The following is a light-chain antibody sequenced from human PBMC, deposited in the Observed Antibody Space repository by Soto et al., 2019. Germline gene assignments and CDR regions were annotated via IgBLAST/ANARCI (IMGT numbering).Light chain of an antibody. Sequence: DIPMTQSPSSLSASVGDRVIITCRASQGISNYLAWYQQKPGKVPKLLIYAASTLQSGFPSRFSGSGSGTDFTLTISSLQPEDVATYYCQKYNSAPYTFGQGTKLEIK. V-gene: IGKV1-27*01. J-gene: IGKJ2*01. CDR1: QGISNY. CDR3: QKYNSAPYT. CDR2: AAS.